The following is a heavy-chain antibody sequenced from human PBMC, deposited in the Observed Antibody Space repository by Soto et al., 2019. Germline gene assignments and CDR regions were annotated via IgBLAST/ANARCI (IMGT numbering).Heavy chain of an antibody. J-gene: IGHJ3*02. V-gene: IGHV1-69*13. CDR3: ANGYGANSVRRAFDI. CDR2: IIPIFSTP. D-gene: IGHD4-17*01. CDR1: GCTFSSYA. Sequence: SVKVSCKASGCTFSSYAISWVRQAPGQGLEWLGGIIPIFSTPNYAQKFQGRVTITADESTSTASMELSSLRSEDTAVYYCANGYGANSVRRAFDIWGQGTMVTVSS.